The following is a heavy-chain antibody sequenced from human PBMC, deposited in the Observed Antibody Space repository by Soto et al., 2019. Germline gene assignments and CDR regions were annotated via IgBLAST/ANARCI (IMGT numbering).Heavy chain of an antibody. V-gene: IGHV4-30-4*01. CDR1: GGSISSGDYY. Sequence: PSETLSLTCTVSGGSISSGDYYWSWIRQPPGKGLEWIGYIYYSGSTYYNPSLKSRVTISVDTSKNQFSLKLSSVTAADTAVYYCARGILYVQGFDNWFDPWGQGTLVTVSS. CDR2: IYYSGST. J-gene: IGHJ5*02. CDR3: ARGILYVQGFDNWFDP. D-gene: IGHD3-16*01.